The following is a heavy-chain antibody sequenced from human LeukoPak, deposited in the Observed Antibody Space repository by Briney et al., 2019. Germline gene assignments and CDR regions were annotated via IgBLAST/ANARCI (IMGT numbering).Heavy chain of an antibody. CDR3: ARDIGYCSSTSCSVGFDY. D-gene: IGHD2-2*01. CDR1: GFTFSSYR. V-gene: IGHV3-21*01. Sequence: GGSLRLSCAASGFTFSSYRMSWVRQAPGKGLEWVSSITSSSSYTYYADSVKGRFTISRANAKNSLYLQMNSLRAEDTAVYYCARDIGYCSSTSCSVGFDYWGQGTLVTVSS. CDR2: ITSSSSYT. J-gene: IGHJ4*02.